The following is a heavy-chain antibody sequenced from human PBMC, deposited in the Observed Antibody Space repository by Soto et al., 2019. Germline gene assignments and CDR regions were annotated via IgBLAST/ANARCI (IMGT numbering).Heavy chain of an antibody. D-gene: IGHD3-22*01. Sequence: GGSLRLSCAASGFTFSSYGMHWVRQAPGKGLEWVAVISYDGSNKYYADSVKGRFTISRDNSKNTLYLQMNSLRAEDTAVYYCAKDSTYYYDSSGYSLFDYWGQGTLVTVSS. V-gene: IGHV3-30*18. CDR1: GFTFSSYG. CDR2: ISYDGSNK. J-gene: IGHJ4*02. CDR3: AKDSTYYYDSSGYSLFDY.